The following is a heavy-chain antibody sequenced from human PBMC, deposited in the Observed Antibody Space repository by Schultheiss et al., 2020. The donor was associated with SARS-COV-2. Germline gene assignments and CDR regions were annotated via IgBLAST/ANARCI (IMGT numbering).Heavy chain of an antibody. CDR3: ARGEKLTGDKGAGGMDV. CDR1: GASITTYY. Sequence: SETLSLTCIVSGASITTYYWSWIRQPPGKGLELIGYIYDSGSTNYNPSLKSRATISVDTSKNQFSLKLSSVTVADTAVYYCARGEKLTGDKGAGGMDVWGQGTTVTVSS. CDR2: IYDSGST. J-gene: IGHJ6*02. D-gene: IGHD7-27*01. V-gene: IGHV4-59*12.